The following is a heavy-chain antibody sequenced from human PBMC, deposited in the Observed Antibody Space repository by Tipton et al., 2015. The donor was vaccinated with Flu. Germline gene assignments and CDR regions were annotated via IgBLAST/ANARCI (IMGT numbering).Heavy chain of an antibody. V-gene: IGHV4-39*07. D-gene: IGHD3-9*01. CDR3: ALEGDIWTGYYSGWFDP. CDR1: GGSVSSRSHY. Sequence: TLSLTCTVSGGSVSSRSHYWDWIRQPPGKGLEWIGSIYYSGSTYYNPSLKSRVTISVDTSKNQFSLKLSSVTAADTAVYYCALEGDIWTGYYSGWFDPWGQGTLVTVSS. CDR2: IYYSGST. J-gene: IGHJ5*01.